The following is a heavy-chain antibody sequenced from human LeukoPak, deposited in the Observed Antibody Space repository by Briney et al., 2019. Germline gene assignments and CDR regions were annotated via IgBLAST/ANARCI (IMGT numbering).Heavy chain of an antibody. J-gene: IGHJ6*03. CDR2: IQYSGST. V-gene: IGHV4-61*01. Sequence: PSETLSLTCTVSGYSISSGYHWGWIRQPPGKGLEWIGYIQYSGSTNYNPSLKSRVTISVDTSKNQFSLKLSSVTAADTAVYYCARVSWFPGTSYYYMDVWGKGTTVTVSS. CDR1: GYSISSGYH. D-gene: IGHD1-1*01. CDR3: ARVSWFPGTSYYYMDV.